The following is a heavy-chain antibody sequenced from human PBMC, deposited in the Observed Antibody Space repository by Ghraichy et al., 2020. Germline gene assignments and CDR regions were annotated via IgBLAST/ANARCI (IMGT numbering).Heavy chain of an antibody. Sequence: GGPGLSCAASGFTFSSYSMNWVRQAPGKGLEWVSSISSSSSYIYYADSVKGRFTISRDNAKNSLYLQMNSLRAEDTAVYYCARDAAHLANFDYWGQGTLVTVSS. J-gene: IGHJ4*02. CDR1: GFTFSSYS. CDR3: ARDAAHLANFDY. V-gene: IGHV3-21*01. CDR2: ISSSSSYI. D-gene: IGHD6-13*01.